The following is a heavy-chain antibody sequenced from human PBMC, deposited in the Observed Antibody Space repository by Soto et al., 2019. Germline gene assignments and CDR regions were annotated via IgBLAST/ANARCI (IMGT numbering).Heavy chain of an antibody. V-gene: IGHV3-30*03. J-gene: IGHJ6*02. Sequence: GGSLRLSCATSGFTFSSYGMHWVRQAPGKGLEWVAVISYDGSNKYYADSVKGRFTISRDNSKNTLYLQMNSLRAEDTAVYFCATSGGTTIRRLLGYGMDVWGQGTTVTVSS. D-gene: IGHD4-4*01. CDR2: ISYDGSNK. CDR3: ATSGGTTIRRLLGYGMDV. CDR1: GFTFSSYG.